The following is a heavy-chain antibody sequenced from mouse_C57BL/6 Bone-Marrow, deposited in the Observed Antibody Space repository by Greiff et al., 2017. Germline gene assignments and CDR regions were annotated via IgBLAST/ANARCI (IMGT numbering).Heavy chain of an antibody. Sequence: QVQLQQPGAELVKPGASVKLSCKASGYTFTSYWMHWVKQRPGQGLEWIGMIHPNSGSTNYNEKFKSKATLTVDKSSSTAYMQLSSLTSEDSAVYYCARDACESNCVDWVAYWGQGTLVTVSA. CDR1: GYTFTSYW. V-gene: IGHV1-64*01. CDR2: IHPNSGST. CDR3: ARDACESNCVDWVAY. D-gene: IGHD2-5*01. J-gene: IGHJ3*01.